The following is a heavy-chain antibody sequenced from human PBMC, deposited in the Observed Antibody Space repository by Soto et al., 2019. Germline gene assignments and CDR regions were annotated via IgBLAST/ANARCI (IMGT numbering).Heavy chain of an antibody. J-gene: IGHJ4*02. CDR3: ARWGAMGVDY. CDR1: GFTFNTHW. D-gene: IGHD1-26*01. CDR2: IYFDGITT. Sequence: EVQLVESGGGVVQPGGSLRLSCTASGFTFNTHWMHWVRQAPGKGLVWVSRIYFDGITTNYADSVEGRLTVSRDNAKNTVYLHVNTLRDEDTAVYYCARWGAMGVDYWGQGTLVTVSS. V-gene: IGHV3-74*01.